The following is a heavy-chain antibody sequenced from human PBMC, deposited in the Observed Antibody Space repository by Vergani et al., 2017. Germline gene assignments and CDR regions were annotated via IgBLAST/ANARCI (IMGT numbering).Heavy chain of an antibody. D-gene: IGHD4-11*01. V-gene: IGHV4-39*07. CDR1: GASIRSRNYY. Sequence: QLQLQESGPGLVKPSATLSLTCSVSGASIRSRNYYWGWIRQPPGKGLEWIASIYYSGSTYYNPSLKSRLTMSVDKSRNQFSLTLNSVTATDTAIYFCARVNTETNGHLYYYYYMDVWGQGTAVTVS. CDR3: ARVNTETNGHLYYYYYMDV. J-gene: IGHJ6*03. CDR2: IYYSGST.